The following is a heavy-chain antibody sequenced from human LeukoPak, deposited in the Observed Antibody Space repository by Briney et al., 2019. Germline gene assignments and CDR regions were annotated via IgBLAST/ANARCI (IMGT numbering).Heavy chain of an antibody. V-gene: IGHV3-48*03. CDR3: AKPEYNGNSRFDI. D-gene: IGHD1-7*01. J-gene: IGHJ3*02. CDR2: ISSSGSTI. CDR1: GFTFSSYE. Sequence: GGSLRLSCAASGFTFSSYEMKWVRQAPGKGLEWVSYISSSGSTIYYAASVKGRFTIFRDNSKNTLYLQMNSLRAEDTAVYYCAKPEYNGNSRFDIWGQGTMVTVSS.